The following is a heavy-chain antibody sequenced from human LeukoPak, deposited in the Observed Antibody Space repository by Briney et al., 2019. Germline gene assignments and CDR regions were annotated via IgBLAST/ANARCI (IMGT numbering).Heavy chain of an antibody. V-gene: IGHV3-9*01. CDR3: AKDNRRHYTSGPNPDSLH. CDR1: GFIFNNYA. CDR2: ISWNSGTI. D-gene: IGHD6-19*01. Sequence: GGSLRLSCAGSGFIFNNYAMHWVRQPPGKGLEWVSGISWNSGTIDYADSVRGRFTISRDDAKNSLYLQMDSLRVEDTAFYYCAKDNRRHYTSGPNPDSLHWGQGALVTVSS. J-gene: IGHJ4*02.